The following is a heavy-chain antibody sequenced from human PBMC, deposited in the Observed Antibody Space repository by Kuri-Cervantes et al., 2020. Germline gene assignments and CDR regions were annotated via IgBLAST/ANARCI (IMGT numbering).Heavy chain of an antibody. V-gene: IGHV1-8*02. CDR2: MNPNSGNT. CDR3: AREGNDAGAFDI. J-gene: IGHJ3*02. D-gene: IGHD1-1*01. Sequence: ASVKVSCKAYGYTYTSYGISWVRQATGQGLEWMGWMNPNSGNTGYAQKFQGRVTMTRDSSISTAYMELSGLRSEDTAVYYCAREGNDAGAFDIWGQGTMVTVSS. CDR1: GYTYTSYG.